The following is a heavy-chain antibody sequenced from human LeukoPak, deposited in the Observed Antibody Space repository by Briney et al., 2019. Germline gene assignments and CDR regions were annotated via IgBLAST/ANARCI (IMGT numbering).Heavy chain of an antibody. J-gene: IGHJ4*02. Sequence: PSETLSLTCTVSGGSISSYYWSWIRQPPGKGLEWIGYIYYSGSTNYNPSLKSRVTISVDTSKNQFSLKLSSVTAADTAVYYCARGGGEVPPRGPFDYWGQGTLVTVSS. D-gene: IGHD3-3*01. CDR3: ARGGGEVPPRGPFDY. V-gene: IGHV4-59*12. CDR2: IYYSGST. CDR1: GGSISSYY.